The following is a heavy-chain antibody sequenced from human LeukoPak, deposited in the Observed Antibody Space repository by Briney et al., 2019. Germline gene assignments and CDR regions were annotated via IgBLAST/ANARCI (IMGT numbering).Heavy chain of an antibody. CDR2: IIPIFGTA. V-gene: IGHV1-69*06. Sequence: GASVKVSCKASGCTFTSYDISWVRQAPGQGLEWMGGIIPIFGTANYAQKFQGRVTITADKSTSTAYMELSSLRSEDTAVYYCAQTVNYDSSGYYYFDYWGQGTLVTVSS. D-gene: IGHD3-22*01. J-gene: IGHJ4*02. CDR3: AQTVNYDSSGYYYFDY. CDR1: GCTFTSYD.